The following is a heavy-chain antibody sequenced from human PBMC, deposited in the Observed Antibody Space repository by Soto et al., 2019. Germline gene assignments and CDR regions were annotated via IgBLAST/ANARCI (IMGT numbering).Heavy chain of an antibody. CDR3: VPLCRYCSTTTPS. Sequence: EVQLLEAGGGLVQPGGSLRLSCAASGFTFSTYAMSWVRQAPRKGLEWVSAISGNGGDYTYYADSVKVRFTISRDNSKNKLYLQMNSLRAEDTAVYYCVPLCRYCSTTTPSWGQGTLVTVSS. J-gene: IGHJ4*02. CDR1: GFTFSTYA. V-gene: IGHV3-23*01. D-gene: IGHD2-2*01. CDR2: ISGNGGDYT.